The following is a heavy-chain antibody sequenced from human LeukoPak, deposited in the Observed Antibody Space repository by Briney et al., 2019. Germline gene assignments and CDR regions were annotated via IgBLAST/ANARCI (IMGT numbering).Heavy chain of an antibody. D-gene: IGHD6-13*01. CDR2: INHSGST. V-gene: IGHV4-34*01. J-gene: IGHJ5*02. Sequence: TSETLSLTCAVYGGSFSGYYWSWIRQPPGKGLEWIGEINHSGSTNYNPSLKSRVTISVDTSKNQFSLKLSSVTAADTAVYYCARGPLAARQNEFDPWGQGTLVTVSS. CDR3: ARGPLAARQNEFDP. CDR1: GGSFSGYY.